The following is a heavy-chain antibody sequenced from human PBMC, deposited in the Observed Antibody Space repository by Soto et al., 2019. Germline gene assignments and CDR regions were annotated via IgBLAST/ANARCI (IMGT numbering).Heavy chain of an antibody. CDR1: GGSISSSSYY. J-gene: IGHJ6*02. CDR3: ARQGDSSGYYYYYYGMDV. Sequence: SETLSLTCTVSGGSISSSSYYWGWIRQPPGKGLEWIGSIYYSGSTYYNPSLKSRVTISVDTSKNQFSLKLSSVTAADTAVYYCARQGDSSGYYYYYYGMDVWGQGTTVTVSS. V-gene: IGHV4-39*01. CDR2: IYYSGST. D-gene: IGHD3-22*01.